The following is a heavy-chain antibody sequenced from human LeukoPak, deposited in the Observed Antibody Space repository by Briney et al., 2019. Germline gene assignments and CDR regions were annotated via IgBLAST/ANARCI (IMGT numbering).Heavy chain of an antibody. Sequence: SETLSLTCTVSGGSICSYYWSWIRQPPGKGLEWIGYIYYSGSTNYNPSLKSRVTISVDTSKNQFSLKLSSVTAADTAVYYCARGPALIVGATKDYWGQGTLVTVSS. CDR1: GGSICSYY. CDR3: ARGPALIVGATKDY. D-gene: IGHD1-26*01. CDR2: IYYSGST. V-gene: IGHV4-59*01. J-gene: IGHJ4*02.